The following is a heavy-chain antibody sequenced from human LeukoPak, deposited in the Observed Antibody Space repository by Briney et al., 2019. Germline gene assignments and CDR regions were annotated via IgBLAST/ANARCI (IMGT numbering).Heavy chain of an antibody. CDR2: IKQDGSEK. Sequence: GGSLRLSCAASGFTFSSYDMSWVRQAPGKGLEWVANIKQDGSEKYYVDSVKGRFTISRDNAKDSLYLQMNSLRAEDTAVYYCARDRGEYSSSWYSFVDWFDPWGQGTLVTVSS. CDR3: ARDRGEYSSSWYSFVDWFDP. V-gene: IGHV3-7*01. D-gene: IGHD6-13*01. CDR1: GFTFSSYD. J-gene: IGHJ5*02.